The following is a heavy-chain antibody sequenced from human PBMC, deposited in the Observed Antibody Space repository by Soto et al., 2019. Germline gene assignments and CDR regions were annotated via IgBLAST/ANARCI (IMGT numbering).Heavy chain of an antibody. CDR2: ISSSSSYT. D-gene: IGHD3-9*01. Sequence: QVQLVESGGGLVKPGGSLRLSFAASGFPFSDYYMSWIPQAPGKGLEGVSYISSSSSYTNYADSVKGRFTISRDNAKNSLYLQMNSLRAEDTAVYYCARDADILTGSDAFDIWGQGTMVTVSS. CDR1: GFPFSDYY. J-gene: IGHJ3*02. CDR3: ARDADILTGSDAFDI. V-gene: IGHV3-11*05.